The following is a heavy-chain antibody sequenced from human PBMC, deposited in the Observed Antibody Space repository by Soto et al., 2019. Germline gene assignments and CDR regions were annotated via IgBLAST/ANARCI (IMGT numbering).Heavy chain of an antibody. CDR1: GYTFTGYY. J-gene: IGHJ6*02. D-gene: IGHD1-20*01. CDR2: INPNSGGT. CDR3: ARDHFYTRNDVYGMDV. Sequence: ASVKVSFKASGYTFTGYYMHWLRQAPGQGLEWMGWINPNSGGTNYAQKFQGRVTMTRDTSISTAYMELSRLRSDDTAVYYCARDHFYTRNDVYGMDVWGQGTTVTVSS. V-gene: IGHV1-2*02.